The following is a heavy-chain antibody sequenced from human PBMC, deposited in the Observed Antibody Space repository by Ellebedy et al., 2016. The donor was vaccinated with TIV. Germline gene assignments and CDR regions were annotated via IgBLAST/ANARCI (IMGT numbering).Heavy chain of an antibody. J-gene: IGHJ4*02. CDR2: VYYSGST. V-gene: IGHV4-59*08. CDR1: GGSITNYY. Sequence: SETLSLTCTVSGGSITNYYWSWIRQPPGKGLEWIGYVYYSGSTNYNPFLKSRVTISVDTSKNQFPLKLSSVTTADTAVYYCARHDYADPYLDKWGQGTLVTVSS. CDR3: ARHDYADPYLDK. D-gene: IGHD4-17*01.